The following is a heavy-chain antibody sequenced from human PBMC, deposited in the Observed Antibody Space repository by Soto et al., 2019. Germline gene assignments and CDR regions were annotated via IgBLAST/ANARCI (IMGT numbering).Heavy chain of an antibody. V-gene: IGHV3-7*03. J-gene: IGHJ5*02. D-gene: IGHD3-16*01. CDR3: ARNYEGSYDH. CDR1: GFTFSTYW. Sequence: PGGSLRLSCAASGFTFSTYWMTWVRQAPGKGLEWVAILKEDGSEKYYVDSVKGRFTTSRDNAKNSLYLQMNSLRADDTAVYYCARNYEGSYDHWGQGTLVTVSS. CDR2: LKEDGSEK.